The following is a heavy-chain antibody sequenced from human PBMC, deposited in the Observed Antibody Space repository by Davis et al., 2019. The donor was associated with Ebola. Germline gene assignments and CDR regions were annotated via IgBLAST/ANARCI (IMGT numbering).Heavy chain of an antibody. J-gene: IGHJ4*02. CDR1: GFVFSSYA. CDR2: VSGSGGNT. CDR3: ATTPQYSSGQNKPFDY. Sequence: GGSLRLSCAASGFVFSSYAMSWVRQAPGRGLEWVSSVSGSGGNTDYADSVKGRFTISRDNSKGTLFLQMNSLRAEDTAVYYCATTPQYSSGQNKPFDYWGQGTLVTVSS. V-gene: IGHV3-23*01. D-gene: IGHD6-19*01.